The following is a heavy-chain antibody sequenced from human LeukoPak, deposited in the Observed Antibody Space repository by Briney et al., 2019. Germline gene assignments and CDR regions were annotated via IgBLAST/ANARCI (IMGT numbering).Heavy chain of an antibody. CDR3: ARGLLDDAFDI. J-gene: IGHJ3*02. CDR1: GYTFTGYY. Sequence: SVKVSYKASGYTFTGYYMHWVRQAPGQGLEWVGGIIPIFGTANYAQKFQGRVTITADESTSTAYMELSSLRSEDTAVYYCARGLLDDAFDIWGQGTMVTVSS. CDR2: IIPIFGTA. D-gene: IGHD2-15*01. V-gene: IGHV1-69*13.